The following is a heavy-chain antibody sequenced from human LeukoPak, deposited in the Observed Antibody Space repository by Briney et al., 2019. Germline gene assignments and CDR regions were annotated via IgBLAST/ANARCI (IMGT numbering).Heavy chain of an antibody. V-gene: IGHV3-74*01. CDR3: TREGAYDSGTYGAGDY. J-gene: IGHJ4*02. CDR2: INSDGSST. D-gene: IGHD3-10*01. CDR1: GFTFNVYW. Sequence: QSGGSLRLSCAASGFTFNVYWMHWVRQAPGKGLVWVSRINSDGSSTIYADSVKGRFTISRDNAKNTLYLQMNSLRAEDTAVYYCTREGAYDSGTYGAGDYWGQGTLVTVSS.